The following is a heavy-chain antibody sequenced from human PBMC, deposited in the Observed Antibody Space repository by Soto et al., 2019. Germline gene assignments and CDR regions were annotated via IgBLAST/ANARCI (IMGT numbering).Heavy chain of an antibody. Sequence: ETLSLTCTVAGASIRSRSYYWGWIRQPPGKGLEWIGSLYYSGSTYYSPSLKSRATISVDTSKSHFSLQLTSVTAADTAVYYCARLRDGNPSYDLWGPGTLVTVSS. J-gene: IGHJ4*02. D-gene: IGHD4-17*01. CDR2: LYYSGST. CDR1: GASIRSRSYY. CDR3: ARLRDGNPSYDL. V-gene: IGHV4-39*02.